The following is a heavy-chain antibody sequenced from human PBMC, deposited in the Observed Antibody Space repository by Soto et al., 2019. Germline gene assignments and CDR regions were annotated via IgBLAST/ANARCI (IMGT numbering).Heavy chain of an antibody. V-gene: IGHV3-23*01. Sequence: EVQLLESGGGLVQPGGSLRLSCVGSGFTFSAHAITWVRQAPGKGLEWVSTLGTIGAFYADSVKGRFTISRDNSKNTVNLQMNSLRGEDTAIYYCSRDLTTHDYWGEGTVGTVSS. CDR3: SRDLTTHDY. CDR1: GFTFSAHA. J-gene: IGHJ4*02. CDR2: LGTIGA.